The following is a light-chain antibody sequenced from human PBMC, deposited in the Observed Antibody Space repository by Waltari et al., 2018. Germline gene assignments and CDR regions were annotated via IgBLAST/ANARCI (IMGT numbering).Light chain of an antibody. J-gene: IGLJ7*01. CDR2: EDT. V-gene: IGLV1-51*02. CDR3: GTWDSSLSGAV. Sequence: QSVLTPPPSVSAAPGQRVTISCSGGRSHLGTNYVSWYRQFPGTAPKLLIYEDTERPSGIAGRFSGSKSGTSATLDITGLQAGDEADYYCGTWDSSLSGAVFGGGTHLTVL. CDR1: RSHLGTNY.